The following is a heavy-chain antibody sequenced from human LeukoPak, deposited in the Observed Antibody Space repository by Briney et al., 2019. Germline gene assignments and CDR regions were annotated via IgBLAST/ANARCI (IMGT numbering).Heavy chain of an antibody. CDR2: IYYSGST. V-gene: IGHV4-39*07. D-gene: IGHD6-13*01. CDR1: GGSISGSSYY. CDR3: ARYRGPQQLVQRWFDP. J-gene: IGHJ5*02. Sequence: SETLSLTCTVSGGSISGSSYYWGWIRQPPGKGLEWIGSIYYSGSTYYNPSLKSRVTISVDTSKNQFSLKLSSVTAADTAVYYCARYRGPQQLVQRWFDPWGQGTLVTVSS.